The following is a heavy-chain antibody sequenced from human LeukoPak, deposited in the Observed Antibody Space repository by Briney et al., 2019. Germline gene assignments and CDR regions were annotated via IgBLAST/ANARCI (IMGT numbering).Heavy chain of an antibody. CDR1: GGTFSSYA. J-gene: IGHJ4*02. V-gene: IGHV1-69*05. CDR2: IIPIFGTA. D-gene: IGHD1-26*01. Sequence: SVKVSCKASGGTFSSYAISWVRQAPGQGLEWMGGIIPIFGTANYAQKFQGRVTITTNESTSTAYMELSSLRSEDTAVYYCARDGLGSYEDDYWGQGTLVTVSS. CDR3: ARDGLGSYEDDY.